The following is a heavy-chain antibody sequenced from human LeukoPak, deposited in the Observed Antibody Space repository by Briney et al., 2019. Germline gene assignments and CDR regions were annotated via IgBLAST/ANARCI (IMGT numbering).Heavy chain of an antibody. D-gene: IGHD6-13*01. V-gene: IGHV3-33*01. CDR2: IWYDASNK. CDR1: GFTFSSFG. Sequence: GGSLTLSCAASGFTFSSFGMRWVRQAPGKGLEWVAVIWYDASNKYYADSVKGRFTISRDNSKNTLFLQMNSLRDDDTAVYYCVRGVGVSRFNYFDPWGQGTLVIVSS. CDR3: VRGVGVSRFNYFDP. J-gene: IGHJ5*02.